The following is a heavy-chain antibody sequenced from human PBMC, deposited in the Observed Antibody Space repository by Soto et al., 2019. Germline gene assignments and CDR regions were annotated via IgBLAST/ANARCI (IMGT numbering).Heavy chain of an antibody. Sequence: SSKASGGTFGSCSRRWVQQAPGQGLEWMGGIIPIFGTANYAQKFQGRVTITADESTSTAYMELSSLRSEDTAVYSCARENKVGGAFDIWRQGTMVPGS. CDR1: GGTFGSCS. CDR3: ARENKVGGAFDI. D-gene: IGHD3-16*01. J-gene: IGHJ3*02. V-gene: IGHV1-69*01. CDR2: IIPIFGTA.